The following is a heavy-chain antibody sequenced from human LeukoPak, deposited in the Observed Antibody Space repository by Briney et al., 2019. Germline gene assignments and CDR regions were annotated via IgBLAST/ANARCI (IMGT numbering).Heavy chain of an antibody. Sequence: SETLSLTCTVSGGSLSSGGYYWSWLRQHPGKGLERIGYIYYSGSTYYNPSLKSRVTISVDTSKNQFSLKLSSVTAADTAVYYCARYLIAAAGGDAFDIWGRGTMVTVSS. J-gene: IGHJ3*02. CDR2: IYYSGST. CDR3: ARYLIAAAGGDAFDI. V-gene: IGHV4-31*03. D-gene: IGHD6-13*01. CDR1: GGSLSSGGYY.